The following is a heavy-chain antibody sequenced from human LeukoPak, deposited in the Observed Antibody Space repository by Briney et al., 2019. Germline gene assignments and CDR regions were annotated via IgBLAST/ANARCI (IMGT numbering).Heavy chain of an antibody. Sequence: GGSLRLSCAAYGFTFSSYWMHWDRQAPGKGLVWVSRINSDGSSTSYADSVKGRFTISRDNAKNTLYLQMNSLRAEDTAVYYCARGKVDTAMAIDYWGQGTLLTVSS. V-gene: IGHV3-74*01. CDR3: ARGKVDTAMAIDY. CDR1: GFTFSSYW. D-gene: IGHD5-18*01. CDR2: INSDGSST. J-gene: IGHJ4*02.